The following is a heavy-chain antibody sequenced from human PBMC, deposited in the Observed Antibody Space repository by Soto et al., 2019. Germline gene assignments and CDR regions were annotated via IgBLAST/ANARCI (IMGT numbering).Heavy chain of an antibody. Sequence: QVQLVQSGAEVKKPGSSVKVSCKASGGTFSSYTISWVRQAPGQGLEWMGRIITILGIAKYAQKFQGRVTITADKYTSTAYMELSSMRSEDTAVYYCARGGSSGRADYWGQGNLVTVSS. V-gene: IGHV1-69*02. CDR1: GGTFSSYT. D-gene: IGHD6-19*01. CDR3: ARGGSSGRADY. J-gene: IGHJ4*02. CDR2: IITILGIA.